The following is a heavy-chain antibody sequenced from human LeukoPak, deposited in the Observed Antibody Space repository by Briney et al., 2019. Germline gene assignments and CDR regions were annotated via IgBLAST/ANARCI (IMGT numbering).Heavy chain of an antibody. CDR2: IKPIATGGTT. CDR1: GFSFSDAW. Sequence: GGSLRLSCTASGFSFSDAWMTWVRHAPGKGLEWVGRIKPIATGGTTEYAAPVKGRFTISRDDSKNTVYLQMNSLESEDTAVYYCTTPPDWGQGTLVTVSS. V-gene: IGHV3-15*01. CDR3: TTPPD. J-gene: IGHJ4*02.